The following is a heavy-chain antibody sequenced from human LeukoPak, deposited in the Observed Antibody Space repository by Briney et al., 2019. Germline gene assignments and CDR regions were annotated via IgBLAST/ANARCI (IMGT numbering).Heavy chain of an antibody. J-gene: IGHJ2*01. Sequence: ASVKVSCKASGYTFTSYYMHWVRQAPGQGLEWMGIINPSGGSTSYAQKFQGRVTMTRDMSTSTDYMELSSLRSEDTAVYYCAGDGYKTNWYFDLWGRGTLVTVSS. CDR1: GYTFTSYY. V-gene: IGHV1-46*01. CDR2: INPSGGST. CDR3: AGDGYKTNWYFDL. D-gene: IGHD5-24*01.